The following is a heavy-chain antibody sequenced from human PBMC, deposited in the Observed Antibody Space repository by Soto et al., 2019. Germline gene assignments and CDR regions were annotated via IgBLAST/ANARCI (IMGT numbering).Heavy chain of an antibody. J-gene: IGHJ6*02. CDR1: GGSFSGYY. V-gene: IGHV4-34*01. D-gene: IGHD5-18*01. Sequence: QVQLQQWGAGLLKPSETLSLTCAVYGGSFSGYYWSWIRQPPGKGLEWIGEINHSGSTNYNPSLKSRVTISVDTSKNQFSLKLSSVTAADTAVYYCARKKRLPIHYYGMDVWGQGTTVTVSS. CDR2: INHSGST. CDR3: ARKKRLPIHYYGMDV.